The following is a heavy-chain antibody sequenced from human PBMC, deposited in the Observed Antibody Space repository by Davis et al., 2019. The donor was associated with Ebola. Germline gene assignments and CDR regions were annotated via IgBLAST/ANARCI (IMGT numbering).Heavy chain of an antibody. CDR1: GFTFSSYW. CDR2: IKQDGSEK. D-gene: IGHD6-6*01. Sequence: GESLKISCAASGFTFSSYWMSWVRQAPGKGLEWVANIKQDGSEKYYVDSVKGRFTISRDNAKNSLYLQMNSLRAEDTAVYYCARDLRYSSSGHWGQGTLVTVSS. CDR3: ARDLRYSSSGH. V-gene: IGHV3-7*01. J-gene: IGHJ1*01.